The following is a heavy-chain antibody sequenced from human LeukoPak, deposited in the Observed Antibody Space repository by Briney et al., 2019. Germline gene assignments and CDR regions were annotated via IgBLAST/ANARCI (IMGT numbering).Heavy chain of an antibody. CDR3: VEGGAARSDY. D-gene: IGHD5-18*01. V-gene: IGHV3-23*01. J-gene: IGHJ4*02. Sequence: TGGSLRLSCAASGFTFSSYWMHWVRQVPGKGLEWVSAISGSDGSTNYADSVKGRFTISRDNSKNTLYLQMNSLRAEDTAVYYCVEGGAARSDYWGQGTLVAVSS. CDR2: ISGSDGST. CDR1: GFTFSSYW.